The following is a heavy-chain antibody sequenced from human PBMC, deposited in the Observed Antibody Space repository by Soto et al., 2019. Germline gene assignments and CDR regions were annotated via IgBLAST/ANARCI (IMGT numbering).Heavy chain of an antibody. CDR1: GGTFSSYV. CDR2: IIPIFGTA. Sequence: SVKVSCKASGGTFSSYVISWVRQVPGQGLEWMGGIIPIFGTANYAQKFQGRVTITADESTSTAYMELSSLRSEDTAVYYCARGARVTTVTTFFYYYYYYGMDVWGQGTTVTVSS. CDR3: ARGARVTTVTTFFYYYYYYGMDV. V-gene: IGHV1-69*13. D-gene: IGHD4-17*01. J-gene: IGHJ6*02.